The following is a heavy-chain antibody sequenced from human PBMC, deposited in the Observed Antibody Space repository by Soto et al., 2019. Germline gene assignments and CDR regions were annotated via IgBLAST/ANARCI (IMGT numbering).Heavy chain of an antibody. J-gene: IGHJ3*02. CDR2: ISGSGGST. D-gene: IGHD6-13*01. Sequence: EVQLLESGGGLVQPGGSLRLSCAASGFTFSSYAMSWVRQAPGKGLEWVSAISGSGGSTYYADSVKGRFTISRDNSKSTLYLQMISLRAEETAVYYCAKIPHSSSWYLDAFDIWGQGTMVTVSS. V-gene: IGHV3-23*01. CDR3: AKIPHSSSWYLDAFDI. CDR1: GFTFSSYA.